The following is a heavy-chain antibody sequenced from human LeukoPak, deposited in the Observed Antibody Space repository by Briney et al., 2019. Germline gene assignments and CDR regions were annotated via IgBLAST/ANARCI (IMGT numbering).Heavy chain of an antibody. CDR3: ARAVDSGYGMDV. CDR1: GFTFSSYA. CDR2: ISYDGSNK. J-gene: IGHJ6*02. D-gene: IGHD5-12*01. V-gene: IGHV3-30*04. Sequence: GGSLRLSCAASGFTFSSYAMHWVRQAPGKGLEWVAVISYDGSNKYYADSVKGRFTISRDNSKNTLYLQMNSLRAEDTAVYYCARAVDSGYGMDVWGQVTTVTVSS.